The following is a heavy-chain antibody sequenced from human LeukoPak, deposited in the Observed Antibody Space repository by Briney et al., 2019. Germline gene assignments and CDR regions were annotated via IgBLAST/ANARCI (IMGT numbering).Heavy chain of an antibody. V-gene: IGHV3-21*01. CDR3: ARALTTLTYEGY. CDR1: GFTFSSYW. Sequence: GGSLRLSCAASGFTFSSYWMSWVRQAPGKGLEWVSSISGSNSYIFYADSVKGRFTVSRDNAKDSLYLQMNSLRAEDTAVYYCARALTTLTYEGYWGQGTLVTVSS. D-gene: IGHD1-1*01. J-gene: IGHJ4*02. CDR2: ISGSNSYI.